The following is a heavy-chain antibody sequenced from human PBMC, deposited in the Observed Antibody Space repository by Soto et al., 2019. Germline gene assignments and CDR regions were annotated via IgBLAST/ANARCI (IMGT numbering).Heavy chain of an antibody. CDR1: SGSITTDNW. CDR2: VYHSGAI. V-gene: IGHV4-4*02. D-gene: IGHD6-19*01. Sequence: QVRLEESGPGLVKPSGTLSLTCVVSSGSITTDNWWSWVRRPPGKGLEWIGEVYHSGAINYSPSLTGRLTITVDKSTNQFFLKLTSVTAADTALYYCARGKALESVAGTYYDYWGRGTLVTVSS. J-gene: IGHJ4*02. CDR3: ARGKALESVAGTYYDY.